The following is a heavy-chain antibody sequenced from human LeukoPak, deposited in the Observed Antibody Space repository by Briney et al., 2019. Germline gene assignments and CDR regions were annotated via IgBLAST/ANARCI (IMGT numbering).Heavy chain of an antibody. CDR3: ARHRSGWLQSSFDY. CDR1: GGSISSYY. V-gene: IGHV4-59*08. CDR2: IYYSGST. J-gene: IGHJ4*02. Sequence: PSETLSLTCTVSGGSISSYYWSWIRQPPGKGLEWIGYIYYSGSTNYNPSLKSRVTISVDTSKNQFSLKLSSVTAADTAVYYSARHRSGWLQSSFDYWGQGTLVTVSS. D-gene: IGHD5-24*01.